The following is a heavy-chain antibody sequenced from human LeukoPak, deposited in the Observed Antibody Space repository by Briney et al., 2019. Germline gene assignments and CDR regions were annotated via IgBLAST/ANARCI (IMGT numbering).Heavy chain of an antibody. CDR2: ISAYNGNT. V-gene: IGHV1-18*01. D-gene: IGHD4-23*01. Sequence: GASVKVSCKASGYTFTSYGISWVRRAPGQGLEWMGWISAYNGNTNYAQKLQGRVTMTTDTSTSTAYMELRSLRSDDTAVYYCARVRWGYYYYGMDVWGQGTTVTVSS. CDR1: GYTFTSYG. CDR3: ARVRWGYYYYGMDV. J-gene: IGHJ6*02.